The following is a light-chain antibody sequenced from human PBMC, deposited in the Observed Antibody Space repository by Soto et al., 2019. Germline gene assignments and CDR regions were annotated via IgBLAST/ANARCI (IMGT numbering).Light chain of an antibody. J-gene: IGLJ1*01. Sequence: QSALTQPRSVSGSPEQSVAISCTGTSSDVGGYNYVSWYQQYPGKAPKLIIYEVSKRPSRVPDRFSGSKSGNTASLTISGVQAEDEADYYCCSYAGSPYVFGTGTKLTVL. CDR1: SSDVGGYNY. CDR2: EVS. V-gene: IGLV2-11*01. CDR3: CSYAGSPYV.